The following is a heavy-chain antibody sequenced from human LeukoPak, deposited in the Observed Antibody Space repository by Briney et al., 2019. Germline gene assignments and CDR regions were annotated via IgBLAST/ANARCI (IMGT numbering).Heavy chain of an antibody. J-gene: IGHJ4*02. Sequence: SETLSLTCAVYGEPFNGYYWNWIRQSPGKGLEWIGEINHSGSTNYNPSLKSRVTISVDTSKNRFSLKLNSVTAADTAVYYCASRYFCSSTSCYTFDYWGQGTLVTVSS. CDR1: GEPFNGYY. D-gene: IGHD2-2*02. V-gene: IGHV4-34*01. CDR2: INHSGST. CDR3: ASRYFCSSTSCYTFDY.